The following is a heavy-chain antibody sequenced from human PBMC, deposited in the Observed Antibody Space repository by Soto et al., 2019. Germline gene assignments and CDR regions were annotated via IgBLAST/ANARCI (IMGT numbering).Heavy chain of an antibody. Sequence: PGESLKISCKGSGYSFTSYWISWVRQMPGKGLEWMGRIDPSDSYTNYSPSFQGHVTISADKSIRTAYLQWSSLKASDTAMYYCARQNRAEYYYYGMDVWGQGTTVTVSS. CDR3: ARQNRAEYYYYGMDV. CDR2: IDPSDSYT. CDR1: GYSFTSYW. J-gene: IGHJ6*02. V-gene: IGHV5-10-1*01.